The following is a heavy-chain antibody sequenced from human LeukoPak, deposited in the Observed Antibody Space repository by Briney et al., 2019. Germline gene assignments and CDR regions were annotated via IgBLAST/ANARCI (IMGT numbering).Heavy chain of an antibody. CDR1: GGSVSSYH. Sequence: SETLSLTCTVSGGSVSSYHWSWVRQPAGKGLEWIGRIYTNGNTNSNPSLKSRVTMSLDPSKNQFSMKLSSVTAADTAVYYCARDGSGNSNYFDYWGQGTLVTVSS. D-gene: IGHD3-10*01. J-gene: IGHJ4*02. V-gene: IGHV4-4*07. CDR3: ARDGSGNSNYFDY. CDR2: IYTNGNT.